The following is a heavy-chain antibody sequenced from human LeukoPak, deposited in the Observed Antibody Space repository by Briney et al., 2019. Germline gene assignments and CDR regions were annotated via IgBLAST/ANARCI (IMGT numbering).Heavy chain of an antibody. CDR2: IYYSGST. D-gene: IGHD3-10*01. CDR1: GGSISSGGYY. CDR3: AAYYYGSGSYYNPNWFDP. J-gene: IGHJ5*02. V-gene: IGHV4-31*03. Sequence: SQTLSLTCTVYGGSISSGGYYWSWIRQHPGTGLEWIGYIYYSGSTYYNPSLKSRVTISVDTSKNQFSLKLSSVTAADTAVYYCAAYYYGSGSYYNPNWFDPWGQGTLVTVSS.